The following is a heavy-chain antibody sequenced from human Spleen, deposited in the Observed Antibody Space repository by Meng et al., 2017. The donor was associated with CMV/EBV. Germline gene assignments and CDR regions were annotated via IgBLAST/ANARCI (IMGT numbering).Heavy chain of an antibody. CDR2: IYSGGSST. CDR1: GFTFSTYA. D-gene: IGHD3-16*01. J-gene: IGHJ3*02. Sequence: GESLKISCAASGFTFSTYAMSWVRQAPGKGLEWVSVIYSGGSSTYYADSVKGRFTISRDNSKNTLYLQMNSLRTEDTAVYYCAKESVKLNAFDIWGQGTMVTVSS. V-gene: IGHV3-23*03. CDR3: AKESVKLNAFDI.